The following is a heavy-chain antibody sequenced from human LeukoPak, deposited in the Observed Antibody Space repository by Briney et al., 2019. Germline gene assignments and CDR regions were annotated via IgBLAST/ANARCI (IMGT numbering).Heavy chain of an antibody. V-gene: IGHV4-59*12. CDR3: ARLTVTTSGDAFDI. CDR1: GGSISSYY. Sequence: PSETLSLTCTVSGGSISSYYWSWIRQPPGKGLEWIGYIYYSGSTNYNPSLKSRVTVSIDTSRNQFSLKLSSVTAADTAVYYCARLTVTTSGDAFDIWGQGTMVTVSS. D-gene: IGHD4-17*01. CDR2: IYYSGST. J-gene: IGHJ3*02.